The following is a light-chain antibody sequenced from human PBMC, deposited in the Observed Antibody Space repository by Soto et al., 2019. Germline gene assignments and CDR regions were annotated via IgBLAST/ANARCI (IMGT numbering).Light chain of an antibody. Sequence: IVLTQSPGTLSLSPGARVTLSCRASQRVYTSYLAWYQQKPGQAPRLLIFGASSRATGTPDRFIGSWSGTDFTLTISRLEPEDFAVYYCQQYGGSPPYTFGQGTKLEIK. CDR3: QQYGGSPPYT. J-gene: IGKJ2*01. CDR2: GAS. CDR1: QRVYTSY. V-gene: IGKV3-20*01.